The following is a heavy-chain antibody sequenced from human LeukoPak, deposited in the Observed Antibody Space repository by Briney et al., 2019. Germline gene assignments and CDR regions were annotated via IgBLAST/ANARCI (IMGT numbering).Heavy chain of an antibody. V-gene: IGHV3-15*07. D-gene: IGHD1-20*01. CDR1: GFTFTNAW. CDR3: STLTSRGLSDS. CDR2: IKSKADGETI. Sequence: PGGSLRLSCAASGFTFTNAWMNWVRQAPGKGLEWVSRIKSKADGETIDYAAPVKGRFTFSRDDSKYMLYLQMNSLKSEDTAVYYCSTLTSRGLSDSWGQGTLVTVSS. J-gene: IGHJ4*02.